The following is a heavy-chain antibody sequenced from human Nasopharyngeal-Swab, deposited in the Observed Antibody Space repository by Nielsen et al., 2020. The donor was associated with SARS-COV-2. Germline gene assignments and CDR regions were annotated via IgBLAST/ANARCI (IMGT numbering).Heavy chain of an antibody. CDR2: ISRSSSSL. Sequence: GESLKISCSASGFPFSTYSMNLVRQAPGKGLEWVSYISRSSSSLYYADSVEGRFTLSRDNAKNSLYLQMNSLRDEDTAVYYCARDRWPGSYNDLDAFDIWGQGTKVTVSS. CDR1: GFPFSTYS. V-gene: IGHV3-48*02. J-gene: IGHJ3*02. CDR3: ARDRWPGSYNDLDAFDI. D-gene: IGHD3-10*01.